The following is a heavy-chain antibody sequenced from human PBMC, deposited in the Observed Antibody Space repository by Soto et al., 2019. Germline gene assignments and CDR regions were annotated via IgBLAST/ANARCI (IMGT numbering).Heavy chain of an antibody. CDR1: GFTFSSYG. V-gene: IGHV3-33*01. CDR2: IWYDGSNK. Sequence: PGGSLRLSCAASGFTFSSYGMHWVRQAPGKGLEWVAVIWYDGSNKYYADSVKGRFTISRDNSKNTLYLQMNSLRAEDTAVYYCARDLYGGNRPGYYGMDVWGQGTTVTVSS. J-gene: IGHJ6*02. CDR3: ARDLYGGNRPGYYGMDV. D-gene: IGHD4-17*01.